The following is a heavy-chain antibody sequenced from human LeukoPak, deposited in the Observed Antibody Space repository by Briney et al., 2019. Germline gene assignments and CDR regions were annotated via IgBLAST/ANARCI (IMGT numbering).Heavy chain of an antibody. CDR2: IRQDGSVE. CDR1: GFTFSSYT. J-gene: IGHJ4*02. CDR3: VRWRRRQSEYDY. V-gene: IGHV3-7*01. D-gene: IGHD3-3*01. Sequence: PGGSLRLSCAASGFTFSSYTMAWVRQAPGKGLECVANIRQDGSVEYCVDSVQGRFTISRDNAKNSLYLQMNSLRAEDTAVYFCVRWRRRQSEYDYWGQGTLVTVSS.